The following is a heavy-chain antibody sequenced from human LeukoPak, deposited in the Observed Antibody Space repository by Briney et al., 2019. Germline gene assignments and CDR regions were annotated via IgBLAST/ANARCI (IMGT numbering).Heavy chain of an antibody. J-gene: IGHJ4*02. D-gene: IGHD6-19*01. CDR3: ARGSSGWYKSVDY. V-gene: IGHV1-2*02. CDR2: INPNSGGT. CDR1: GYTFTGYY. Sequence: ASVRVSCKASGYTFTGYYMHWVPQPPGQGLEWMGWINPNSGGTNYAQKFQGRVTMTRDTSISTAYMGLSRLRSDDTAVYYCARGSSGWYKSVDYWGQGTLVTVSS.